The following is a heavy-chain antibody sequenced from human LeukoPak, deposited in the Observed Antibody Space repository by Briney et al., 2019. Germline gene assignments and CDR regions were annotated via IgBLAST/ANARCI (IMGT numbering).Heavy chain of an antibody. D-gene: IGHD6-13*01. V-gene: IGHV4-61*01. Sequence: SETLSLTCTVSGGSVSSGSYYLRWIRQPPGKGLEWIGYIYYSGSTNYNPSLKSRVTISVDTSKNQFSLKLSSVTAADTAVYYCARDPRIAAAGTFWFDPWGQGTLVTVSS. CDR2: IYYSGST. CDR3: ARDPRIAAAGTFWFDP. J-gene: IGHJ5*02. CDR1: GGSVSSGSYY.